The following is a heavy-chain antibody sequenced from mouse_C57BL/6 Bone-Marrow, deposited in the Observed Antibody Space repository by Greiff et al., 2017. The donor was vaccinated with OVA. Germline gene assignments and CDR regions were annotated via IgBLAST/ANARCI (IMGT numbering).Heavy chain of an antibody. CDR1: GFTFSDFY. Sequence: EVMLVESGGGLVQSGRSLRLSCATSGFTFSDFYMEWVRQAPGKGLEWIAASRNKANDYTTEYSASVKGRFIVSRDTSQSILYLQMNALRAEDTAIYYCARDAGHAMDYWGQGTSVTVSS. CDR2: SRNKANDYTT. V-gene: IGHV7-1*01. J-gene: IGHJ4*01. CDR3: ARDAGHAMDY.